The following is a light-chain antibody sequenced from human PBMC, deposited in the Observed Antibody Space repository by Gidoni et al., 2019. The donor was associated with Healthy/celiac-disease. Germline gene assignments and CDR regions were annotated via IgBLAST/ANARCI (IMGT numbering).Light chain of an antibody. CDR1: QSVLYSSNNKNY. V-gene: IGKV4-1*01. CDR2: WAS. J-gene: IGKJ3*01. CDR3: QQYYSTPFT. Sequence: DIVIPHSPSSLTVSLGDRATINCKSSQSVLYSSNNKNYLAWYQQKPGQPPKLLIYWASTRESGVPDRFSGSGSGTDLTLTISSLQAEDVAVYYCQQYYSTPFTFXPXTKVDIK.